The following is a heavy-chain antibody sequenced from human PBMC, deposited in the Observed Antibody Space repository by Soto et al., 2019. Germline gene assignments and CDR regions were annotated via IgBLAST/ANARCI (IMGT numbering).Heavy chain of an antibody. J-gene: IGHJ6*02. CDR1: GGSISSGGYY. Sequence: SETLSLTCTVSGGSISSGGYYWSWIRQHPGKGLEWIGYIYYTGSTYYNPSLKSRVTISVDTSKNQFSLKLTSVTAADTAVYYCARRAIGTKAYYYYGMDVSGQGTTGTVS. V-gene: IGHV4-31*03. CDR2: IYYTGST. CDR3: ARRAIGTKAYYYYGMDV. D-gene: IGHD1-7*01.